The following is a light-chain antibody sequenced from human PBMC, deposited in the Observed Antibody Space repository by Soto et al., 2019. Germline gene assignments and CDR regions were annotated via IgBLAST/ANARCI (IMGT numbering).Light chain of an antibody. CDR2: GVS. J-gene: IGKJ1*01. CDR1: QSVSNN. Sequence: IVMHISPATVSVTTRERATLTCRASQSVSNNLAWYQQKPGQAPRLLIYGVSTRATGIPARFSGSGSGTEFTLTISCLQSEDLAVYYCQLPTFLPRRFAEGAKV. CDR3: QLPTFLPRR. V-gene: IGKV3-15*01.